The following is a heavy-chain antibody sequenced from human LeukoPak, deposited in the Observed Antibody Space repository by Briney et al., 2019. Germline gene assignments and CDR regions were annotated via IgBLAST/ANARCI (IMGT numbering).Heavy chain of an antibody. D-gene: IGHD6-13*01. CDR2: IYYSGST. Sequence: SQTLSLTCTVSGGSISSGGYYWSWIRQHPGKGLEWIGYIYYSGSTYYNPSLKSRVTISVDTSKNQFSLKLSSVTAADTAVYYCARSGIAAAGGVDYWGQGTLVTVSS. J-gene: IGHJ4*02. CDR3: ARSGIAAAGGVDY. V-gene: IGHV4-31*03. CDR1: GGSISSGGYY.